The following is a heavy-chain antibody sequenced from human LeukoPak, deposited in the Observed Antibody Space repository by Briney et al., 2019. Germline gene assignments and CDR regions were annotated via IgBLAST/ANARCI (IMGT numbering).Heavy chain of an antibody. V-gene: IGHV4-34*01. Sequence: SETLSLTCAVYGGSFSGYYWSWVRQPPGKGLEWIGEINHSGSTNYNPSLKSRVTVSVDTPKNQFSLKLSSVTAADTAVYYCARRGSGSYYNDLMDYWGQGTLVTVSS. CDR2: INHSGST. D-gene: IGHD3-10*01. CDR1: GGSFSGYY. J-gene: IGHJ4*02. CDR3: ARRGSGSYYNDLMDY.